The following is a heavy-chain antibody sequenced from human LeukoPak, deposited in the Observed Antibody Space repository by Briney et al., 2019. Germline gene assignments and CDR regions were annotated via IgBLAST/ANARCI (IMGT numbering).Heavy chain of an antibody. V-gene: IGHV3-53*01. J-gene: IGHJ4*02. CDR2: LYAGGES. CDR1: GFAVKSSY. CDR3: ARDSAGNQYSSGNFDL. Sequence: GGSLRLSCAAFGFAVKSSYMNWVRQAPGKGLEWVSVLYAGGESYYADSVLGRFTISRDNSNNTVFLEMNSLTADDTAVYFCARDSAGNQYSSGNFDLWGQGTLATVSS. D-gene: IGHD3-10*01.